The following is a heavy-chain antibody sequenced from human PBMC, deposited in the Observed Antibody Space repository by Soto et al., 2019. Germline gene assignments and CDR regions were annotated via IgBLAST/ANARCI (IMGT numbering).Heavy chain of an antibody. CDR1: GFTFSSYA. D-gene: IGHD3-16*01. CDR2: ISGSGDST. Sequence: GGSLRLSCAASGFTFSSYAMSWVRQTPGKGLEWVSAISGSGDSTYYADSVKGRSTISRDNSKNTLYLQMNSLRAEDTAVYYCAGGEKRMPDAFDIWGQGTMVTVSS. CDR3: AGGEKRMPDAFDI. V-gene: IGHV3-23*01. J-gene: IGHJ3*02.